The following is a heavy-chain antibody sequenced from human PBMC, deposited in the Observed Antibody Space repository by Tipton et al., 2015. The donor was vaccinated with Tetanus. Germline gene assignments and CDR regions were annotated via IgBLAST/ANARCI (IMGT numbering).Heavy chain of an antibody. CDR1: GFTFSTYW. CDR2: IKGDGTTT. V-gene: IGHV3-74*01. J-gene: IGHJ6*02. Sequence: GSLRLSCVASGFTFSTYWIHWVRQVPGKGLVWVSRIKGDGTTTAFADSVKGRFSISRDNAQNTLNLQMNSLRGEDTAVYYCARTYSSGYGMDVWGQGTTVIVS. D-gene: IGHD6-19*01. CDR3: ARTYSSGYGMDV.